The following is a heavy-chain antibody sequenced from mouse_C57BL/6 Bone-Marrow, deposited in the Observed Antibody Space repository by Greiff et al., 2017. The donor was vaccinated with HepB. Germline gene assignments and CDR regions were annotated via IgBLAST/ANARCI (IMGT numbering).Heavy chain of an antibody. V-gene: IGHV1-15*01. CDR1: GYTFTDYE. CDR2: IDPETGGT. Sequence: QVQLKESGAELVRPGASVTLSCKASGYTFTDYEMHWVKQTPVHGLEWIGAIDPETGGTAYNQKFKGKAILTADKSSSTAYMELRSLTSEDSAVYYCTRRRGYYGKGGDYWGQGTTLTVSS. D-gene: IGHD1-1*01. CDR3: TRRRGYYGKGGDY. J-gene: IGHJ2*01.